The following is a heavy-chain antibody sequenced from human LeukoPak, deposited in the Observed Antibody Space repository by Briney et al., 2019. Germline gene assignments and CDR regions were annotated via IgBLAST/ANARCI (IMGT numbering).Heavy chain of an antibody. CDR2: IYSGGST. V-gene: IGHV3-66*01. Sequence: GGSLRLSCAASGFTVSSSYMSWVRQAPGKGLEWVSVIYSGGSTYYADSVKGRFTISRDNSKNTLYLQMNSLRAEDTAVYYCARDSSGWGYYFDYWGQGTLVTVSS. J-gene: IGHJ4*02. D-gene: IGHD6-19*01. CDR1: GFTVSSSY. CDR3: ARDSSGWGYYFDY.